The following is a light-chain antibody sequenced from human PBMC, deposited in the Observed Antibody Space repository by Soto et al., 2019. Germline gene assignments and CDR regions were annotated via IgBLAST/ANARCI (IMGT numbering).Light chain of an antibody. J-gene: IGKJ2*01. CDR3: QHYYNYPHT. CDR1: QDISNY. Sequence: AIRMTQSPSSFSASPGDRVTITCRASQDISNYLAWYQQKPGKAPKLLIYAASSLQSGVPSRFSGSGSGTDFTLTISCLQSEDLATYYCQHYYNYPHTFGQGTKLEIK. CDR2: AAS. V-gene: IGKV1-8*01.